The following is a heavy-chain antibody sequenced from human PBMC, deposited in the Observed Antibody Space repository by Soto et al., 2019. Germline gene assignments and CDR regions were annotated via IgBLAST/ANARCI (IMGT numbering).Heavy chain of an antibody. CDR1: GFTFSDYA. D-gene: IGHD1-26*01. CDR3: AKGEHKWELLNRYFDL. V-gene: IGHV3-23*01. CDR2: ISASGSGSGGTT. J-gene: IGHJ2*01. Sequence: EVQLLESGGGLVQPGGSLRLSCAASGFTFSDYAMSWVRQAPGKGLEWVSGISASGSGSGGTTYYAGSVEGRFTISRDKAKNTLYVQTNSLRVEDTAIYYCAKGEHKWELLNRYFDLWGRGTLVIVSS.